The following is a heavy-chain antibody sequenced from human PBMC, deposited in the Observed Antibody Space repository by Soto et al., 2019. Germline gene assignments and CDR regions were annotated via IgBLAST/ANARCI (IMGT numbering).Heavy chain of an antibody. CDR1: GDTLSRHY. Sequence: QVQLVQPGAEMMKPGASMKVSCKASGDTLSRHYVHWVRQAPGQGLEWMGRINPSDGDTTYAPETYDRVTMTRDTSTNTVFMDLSSLRSDDTAVYYCVTRVKGDFDVWGQGTTVVVS. V-gene: IGHV1-46*03. CDR3: VTRVKGDFDV. D-gene: IGHD3-3*01. CDR2: INPSDGDT. J-gene: IGHJ6*01.